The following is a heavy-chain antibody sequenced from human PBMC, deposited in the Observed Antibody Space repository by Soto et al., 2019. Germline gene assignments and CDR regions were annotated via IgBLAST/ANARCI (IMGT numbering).Heavy chain of an antibody. V-gene: IGHV3-9*01. CDR3: AKDIDPLVGATTSYYYYGMDV. J-gene: IGHJ6*02. D-gene: IGHD1-26*01. CDR2: ISWNSGSI. Sequence: PGWSLRLSCAASGFTFDDYAMHWVRQAPGKGLEWVSGISWNSGSIGYADSVKGRFTISRDNAKNSLYLQMNSLRAEDTALYYCAKDIDPLVGATTSYYYYGMDVWGQGTTVTVSS. CDR1: GFTFDDYA.